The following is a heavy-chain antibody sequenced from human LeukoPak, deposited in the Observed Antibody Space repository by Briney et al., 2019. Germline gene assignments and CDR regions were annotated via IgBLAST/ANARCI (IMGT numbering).Heavy chain of an antibody. D-gene: IGHD6-19*01. Sequence: SETLSLTCGVSGGSITQTNYWTWVRQPPGEGLEWIGEVNLQGSTNYSPSLMGRVAISVDKSENHVSLQLTSVTAADTAVYYCARALIAVASRRDWFDPWGQGTLVTVSS. CDR3: ARALIAVASRRDWFDP. CDR1: GGSITQTNY. V-gene: IGHV4-4*02. J-gene: IGHJ5*02. CDR2: VNLQGST.